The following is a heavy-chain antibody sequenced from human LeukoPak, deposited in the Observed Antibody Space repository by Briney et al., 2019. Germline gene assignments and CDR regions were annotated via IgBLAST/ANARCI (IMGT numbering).Heavy chain of an antibody. CDR2: ISYDGSNK. Sequence: GRSLRLSCAASGFTFSSYGMHWVRQAPGKGLEWVAVISYDGSNKYYADSVKGRFTISRDNSKNTLYLQMNSLRAEDTAVYYCAKEFKSSGWYVVDYCGQGTLVTVSS. J-gene: IGHJ4*02. CDR1: GFTFSSYG. V-gene: IGHV3-30*18. D-gene: IGHD6-19*01. CDR3: AKEFKSSGWYVVDY.